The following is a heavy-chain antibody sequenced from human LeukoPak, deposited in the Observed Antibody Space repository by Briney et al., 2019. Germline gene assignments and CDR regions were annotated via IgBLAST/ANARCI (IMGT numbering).Heavy chain of an antibody. CDR2: FDPEDGET. CDR3: AKETLERGSWYVYYFDY. CDR1: GYTLTELS. V-gene: IGHV1-24*01. D-gene: IGHD6-13*01. Sequence: ASVKVSCKVSGYTLTELSMHWVRQAPGKGLEWMGGFDPEDGETIYAQKFQGRVTMTEDTSTDTAYMELSSLRAEDTAVYYCAKETLERGSWYVYYFDYWGQGTLVTVSS. J-gene: IGHJ4*02.